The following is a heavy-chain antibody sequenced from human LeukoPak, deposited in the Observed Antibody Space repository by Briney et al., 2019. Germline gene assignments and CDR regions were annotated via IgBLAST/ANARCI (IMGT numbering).Heavy chain of an antibody. CDR3: ARDYYHDSSGYYSP. V-gene: IGHV1-2*02. CDR1: GYTFTGYY. Sequence: ASVKVSCKASGYTFTGYYMHWVRQAPGQGLEWMGWINPNSGDTNYAQKFQGRVTMTRDTSISTAYMELSRLRSDDTAVYYCARDYYHDSSGYYSPWGQGTLVTVSS. CDR2: INPNSGDT. D-gene: IGHD3-22*01. J-gene: IGHJ5*02.